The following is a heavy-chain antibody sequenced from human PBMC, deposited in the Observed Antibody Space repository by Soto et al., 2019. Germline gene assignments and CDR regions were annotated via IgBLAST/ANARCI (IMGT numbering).Heavy chain of an antibody. CDR1: GFTFSSYG. CDR3: ARERSGLAPGSNYGMDV. Sequence: QVQLVESGGGVVQPGRSLRLSCAASGFTFSSYGMHWVRQAPGKGLEWVAVIWYDGSNKYYADSVKGRFTISRDNSKNTLYLQMNSLRAEDTAVYYCARERSGLAPGSNYGMDVWRQATTVTVSS. J-gene: IGHJ6*02. V-gene: IGHV3-33*01. CDR2: IWYDGSNK. D-gene: IGHD3-10*01.